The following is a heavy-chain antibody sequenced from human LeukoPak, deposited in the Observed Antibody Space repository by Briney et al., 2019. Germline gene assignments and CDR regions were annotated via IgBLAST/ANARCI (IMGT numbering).Heavy chain of an antibody. CDR3: ARVGEDSYYYDSSGYFY. CDR1: GYTFTDYY. CDR2: INPNSGGT. D-gene: IGHD3-22*01. Sequence: ASVKVSCKASGYTFTDYYLHWVRQAPGQGLEWMGRINPNSGGTNYAQKFQGRVTMTRDTSISTAYMELTSLRSDDTAVYYCARVGEDSYYYDSSGYFYWGQGTLVTVSS. V-gene: IGHV1-2*06. J-gene: IGHJ4*02.